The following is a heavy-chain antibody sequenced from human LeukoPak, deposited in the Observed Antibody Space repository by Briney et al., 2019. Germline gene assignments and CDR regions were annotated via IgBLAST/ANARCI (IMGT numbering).Heavy chain of an antibody. CDR3: ARERRSYDFWSGYFDYFDH. D-gene: IGHD3-3*01. J-gene: IGHJ4*02. V-gene: IGHV3-7*01. Sequence: PGGSLRLSCAASGFTFSNYWMSWVRQAPGKGLEWVANIKQDGSEKYYVDSVKGRFTISRNNAKNSLYLQMNSLRAEDTAVYYCARERRSYDFWSGYFDYFDHWGQGTLVTVSS. CDR1: GFTFSNYW. CDR2: IKQDGSEK.